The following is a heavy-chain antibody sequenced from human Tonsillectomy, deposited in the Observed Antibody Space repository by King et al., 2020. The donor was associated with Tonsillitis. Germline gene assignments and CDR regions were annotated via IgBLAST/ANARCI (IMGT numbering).Heavy chain of an antibody. V-gene: IGHV1-8*02. D-gene: IGHD3-16*01. CDR2: MNPNSGNT. J-gene: IGHJ4*02. CDR1: GYTFTNSD. Sequence: VQLVESGSEVKKPGASVKVSCKASGYTFTNSDINWVRQATGQGLEWMGWMNPNSGNTGFAQKFQGRVTMTRNTSISTAYMELSSLRSEDTAVYYCSRVLRGILDFWGQGTLVTVSS. CDR3: SRVLRGILDF.